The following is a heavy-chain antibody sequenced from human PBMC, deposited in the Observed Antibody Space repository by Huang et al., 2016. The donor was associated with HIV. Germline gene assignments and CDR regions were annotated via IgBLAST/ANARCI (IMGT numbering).Heavy chain of an antibody. Sequence: EVQLVESGGGLVKPGGSLRLSCAASGFGFSSFNMNWVRQAPGGGLEWVSSITSRGDTYYDDSVQGRFTISRDNAKNSLSLQMNIMRAEDTAVYFCVRDSPTDRPTRGDFDYWGQGTLVIVAS. J-gene: IGHJ4*02. CDR2: ITSRGDT. D-gene: IGHD1-26*01. CDR3: VRDSPTDRPTRGDFDY. CDR1: GFGFSSFN. V-gene: IGHV3-21*02.